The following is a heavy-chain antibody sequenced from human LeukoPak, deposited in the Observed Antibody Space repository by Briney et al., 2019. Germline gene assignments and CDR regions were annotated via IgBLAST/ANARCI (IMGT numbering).Heavy chain of an antibody. J-gene: IGHJ4*02. CDR2: IVVGSGNT. CDR1: GFTFTSSA. V-gene: IGHV1-58*01. D-gene: IGHD6-19*01. Sequence: SVKVSCKASGFTFTSSAVQWVRRARGQRLEWIGWIVVGSGNTNYAQKFQERVTITRDMSTSTAYMELSSLRSEDTAVYYCAADSSGWYSTFDYWGQGTLVTVSS. CDR3: AADSSGWYSTFDY.